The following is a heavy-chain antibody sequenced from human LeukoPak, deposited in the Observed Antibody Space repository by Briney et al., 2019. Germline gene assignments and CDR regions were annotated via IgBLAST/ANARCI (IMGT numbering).Heavy chain of an antibody. V-gene: IGHV1-69*01. J-gene: IGHJ3*02. D-gene: IGHD3-3*01. Sequence: SVKVSCKVSGGTFSSYAISWVRQAPGQGLEWMGGIIPIFGTANYAQKFQGRVTITADESTSTAYMELSSLRSEDTAVYYCASPLRFLEWLDDAFDIWGQGTMVTVSS. CDR3: ASPLRFLEWLDDAFDI. CDR1: GGTFSSYA. CDR2: IIPIFGTA.